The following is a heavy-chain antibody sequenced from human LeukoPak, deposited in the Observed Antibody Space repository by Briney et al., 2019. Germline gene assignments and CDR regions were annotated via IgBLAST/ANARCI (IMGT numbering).Heavy chain of an antibody. CDR1: GGSISSGGYS. CDR2: IYYSGST. Sequence: SETLSLTCTVSGGSISSGGYSWSWIRQHPGKGLEWIGYIYYSGSTYYNPSLKSRVTISVDTSKNQFSLKLSSVTAADTAVYYCARDDYGDYGSTYGMDVWGQGTTVTVSS. D-gene: IGHD4-17*01. CDR3: ARDDYGDYGSTYGMDV. V-gene: IGHV4-31*03. J-gene: IGHJ6*02.